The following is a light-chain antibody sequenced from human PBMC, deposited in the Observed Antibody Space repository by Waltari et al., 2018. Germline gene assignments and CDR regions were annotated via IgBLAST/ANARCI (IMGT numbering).Light chain of an antibody. CDR2: GAF. CDR1: QSVGRS. J-gene: IGKJ1*01. Sequence: EIVLTQSPGTLSLFPGERATLSCRASQSVGRSLAWYQQRPGQAPRLLIYGAFIRATGIADRFSGSGSGTDFSLTISRLEPEDFAVYYCQHYLRLPVTFGLGTKVEIK. CDR3: QHYLRLPVT. V-gene: IGKV3-20*01.